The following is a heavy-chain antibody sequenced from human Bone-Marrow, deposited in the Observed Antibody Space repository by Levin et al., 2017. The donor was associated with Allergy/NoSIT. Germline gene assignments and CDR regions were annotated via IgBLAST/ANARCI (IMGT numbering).Heavy chain of an antibody. CDR2: IHYTGST. D-gene: IGHD5-12*01. CDR1: GPSISDSY. Sequence: SETLSLTCTVFGPSISDSYWSWVRQSPGKGLEWIGSIHYTGSTSYNASLQSRVTISLDTSKNQFYLNLNSVSAADTAVYFCATDIRATWFYTWGRGTTVTVSS. CDR3: ATDIRATWFYT. V-gene: IGHV4-59*01. J-gene: IGHJ5*02.